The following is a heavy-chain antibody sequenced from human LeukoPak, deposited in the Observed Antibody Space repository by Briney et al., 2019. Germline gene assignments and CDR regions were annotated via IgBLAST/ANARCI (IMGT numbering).Heavy chain of an antibody. Sequence: SSETLSLTCTVSGGSISSSSYYWGWIRQPPGKGLEWIGSIYYSGSTYYNPSLKSRVTISVDTSKNQFSLKLSSVTAADTAVYYCARPYSSSWYWFDPRGQGTLVTVSS. V-gene: IGHV4-39*01. D-gene: IGHD6-13*01. J-gene: IGHJ5*02. CDR3: ARPYSSSWYWFDP. CDR2: IYYSGST. CDR1: GGSISSSSYY.